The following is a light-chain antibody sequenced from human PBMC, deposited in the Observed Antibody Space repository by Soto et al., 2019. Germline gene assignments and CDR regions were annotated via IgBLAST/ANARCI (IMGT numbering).Light chain of an antibody. Sequence: QSVLTQPASVSGSPGLSITISCTGTSXDVGAYNFVSWYQQHPDKAPKLMIFDVSNRPSGVSNRFSGSKSGNTASLTISGLQSEDEAEYYCGSYTTSSNYVFGTGTKLTVL. J-gene: IGLJ1*01. CDR2: DVS. CDR1: SXDVGAYNF. CDR3: GSYTTSSNYV. V-gene: IGLV2-14*03.